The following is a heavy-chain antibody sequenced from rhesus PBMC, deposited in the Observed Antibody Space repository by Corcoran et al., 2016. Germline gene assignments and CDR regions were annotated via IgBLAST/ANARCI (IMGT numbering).Heavy chain of an antibody. CDR3: ARDRGPGAY. J-gene: IGHJ4*01. D-gene: IGHD3-9*01. V-gene: IGHV4-169*02. CDR1: VGSISSSY. Sequence: QLQLPESGPGLVKPSETLSVTCAVSVGSISSSYWSWIRQAPGKGLEWIGYIYGSGSSTNYNPSLKSRVTLSVDTSKNQLSLKLSSVTTADTAVYYCARDRGPGAYWGQGVLVTVSS. CDR2: IYGSGSST.